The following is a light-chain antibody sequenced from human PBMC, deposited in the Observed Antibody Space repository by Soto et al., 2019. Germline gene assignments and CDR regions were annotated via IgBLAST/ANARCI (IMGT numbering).Light chain of an antibody. Sequence: DIVMTQSPDSLAVSLGGRATINCKSSQSVLYSSNNKNYLAWYQQKPGQLPKLLIYWDSTRESGVPDRFSGSGSGTEFTLTISSLQAEDVAVYYCQQYYSTPPTFGQGTKLEIK. CDR3: QQYYSTPPT. V-gene: IGKV4-1*01. CDR1: QSVLYSSNNKNY. CDR2: WDS. J-gene: IGKJ1*01.